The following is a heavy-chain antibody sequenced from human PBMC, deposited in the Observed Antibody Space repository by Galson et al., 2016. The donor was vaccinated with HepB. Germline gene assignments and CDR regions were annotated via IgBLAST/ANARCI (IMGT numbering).Heavy chain of an antibody. CDR3: ARSGDGNWFES. V-gene: IGHV1-69*13. J-gene: IGHJ5*01. D-gene: IGHD2-21*02. Sequence: SVKVSCKASGGTFSSSAINWVRQAPGQGLEWMGGIIPMFGTSDYAQKFQGRVTITADESTRTAYMELSSLRSDDTAVYYCARSGDGNWFESWGQGTLVTVSS. CDR2: IIPMFGTS. CDR1: GGTFSSSA.